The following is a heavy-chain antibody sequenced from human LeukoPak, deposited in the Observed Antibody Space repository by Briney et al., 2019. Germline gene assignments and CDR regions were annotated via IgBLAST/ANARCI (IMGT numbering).Heavy chain of an antibody. V-gene: IGHV3-30*04. CDR1: GFTFSSYA. Sequence: GGSLRLSCAASGFTFSSYAMHWVRQAPGKGLEWVAVISYDGSNKYYADSVKGRFTISRDNSKNTLYLQINSLRAEDTAVYYCARDRGYGDYVLGYWGQGTLVTVSS. CDR3: ARDRGYGDYVLGY. D-gene: IGHD4-17*01. CDR2: ISYDGSNK. J-gene: IGHJ4*02.